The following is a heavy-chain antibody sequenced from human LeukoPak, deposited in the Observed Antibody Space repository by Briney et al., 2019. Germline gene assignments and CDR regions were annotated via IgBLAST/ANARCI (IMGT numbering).Heavy chain of an antibody. D-gene: IGHD3-10*01. J-gene: IGHJ6*04. Sequence: SETLSPTCTVSGGSISSSSYYWGWIRQPPGKGLEWIGSIYYSGSTYYNPSLKSRVTISVDTSKNQFSLKLSSVTAADTAVYYCARDGVTMGVDVWGKGTTVTVSS. CDR2: IYYSGST. V-gene: IGHV4-39*07. CDR1: GGSISSSSYY. CDR3: ARDGVTMGVDV.